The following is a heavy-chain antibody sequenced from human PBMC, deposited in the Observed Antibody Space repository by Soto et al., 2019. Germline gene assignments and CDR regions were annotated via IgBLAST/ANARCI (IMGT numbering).Heavy chain of an antibody. J-gene: IGHJ3*02. CDR3: ARSPSGSYPSGNALDI. V-gene: IGHV3-13*01. CDR1: GFDFNNYD. Sequence: HPGGSLRLSCATSGFDFNNYDMFWVRQPTGKGLEWVSAIGTKADTFYPDSVKGRFTISRENARNSLYLQMNSLRAGDTGVYYCARSPSGSYPSGNALDIWGQGTMVTVSS. CDR2: IGTKADT. D-gene: IGHD1-26*01.